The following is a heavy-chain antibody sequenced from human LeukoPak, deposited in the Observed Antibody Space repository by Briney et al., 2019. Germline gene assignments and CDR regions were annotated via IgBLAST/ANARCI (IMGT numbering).Heavy chain of an antibody. V-gene: IGHV4-39*07. D-gene: IGHD1-26*01. CDR2: IYYSGST. CDR3: ARDTSDSVSDYYMDV. J-gene: IGHJ6*03. CDR1: GGSISSSSYY. Sequence: MASETLSLTCTVSGGSISSSSYYWGWIRQPPGKVLEWIGSIYYSGSTYYNPSLKSRVTISVDTSKNQFSLKLSSVTAADTAVYYCARDTSDSVSDYYMDVWGKGTTVTVSS.